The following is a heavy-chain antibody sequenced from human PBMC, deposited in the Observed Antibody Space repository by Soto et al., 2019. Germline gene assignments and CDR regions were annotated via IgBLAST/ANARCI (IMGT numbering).Heavy chain of an antibody. J-gene: IGHJ6*02. CDR3: ARLYCISTSCYLGMDV. V-gene: IGHV1-3*01. CDR1: GYTFTSYA. CDR2: INAGNGNT. Sequence: ASVKVSCTASGYTFTSYAMHWVRQAPGQRLEWMGWINAGNGNTKCSQKFQGRVTITRDTSTSTAYMELRSLRSDDTAVYYCARLYCISTSCYLGMDVWGQGTTVTVSS. D-gene: IGHD2-2*01.